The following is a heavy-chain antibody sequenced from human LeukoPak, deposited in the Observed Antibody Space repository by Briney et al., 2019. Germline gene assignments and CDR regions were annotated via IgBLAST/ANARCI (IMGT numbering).Heavy chain of an antibody. V-gene: IGHV3-7*01. CDR2: IKQDGSEK. CDR3: AREGLHDAFDI. J-gene: IGHJ3*02. D-gene: IGHD3/OR15-3a*01. CDR1: GFTFSSYW. Sequence: AGGSLRLSCAASGFTFSSYWMSWVRQAPGKGLEWVANIKQDGSEKYYVDSVKGRFTISRDNAKNPLYLQMNSLRAEDTAVYYCAREGLHDAFDIWGQGTMVTVSS.